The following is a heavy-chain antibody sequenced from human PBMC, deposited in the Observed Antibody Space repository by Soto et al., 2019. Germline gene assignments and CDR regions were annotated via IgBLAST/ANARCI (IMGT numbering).Heavy chain of an antibody. D-gene: IGHD4-17*01. CDR1: GFTFSSYA. J-gene: IGHJ4*02. V-gene: IGHV3-64*01. CDR3: ARGSSGDYEFSLFFDY. CDR2: ISSNGGST. Sequence: EVQLVESGGGLVQPGGSLRLSCAASGFTFSSYAMHWVRQAPGKGLEYVSAISSNGGSTYYANSVKGRFTISRDNSKNTLYLQMGSLRAEDMAVYYCARGSSGDYEFSLFFDYWGQGTLVTVSS.